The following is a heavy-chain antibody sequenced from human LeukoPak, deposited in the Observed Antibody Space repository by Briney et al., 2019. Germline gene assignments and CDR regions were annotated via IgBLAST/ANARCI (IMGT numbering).Heavy chain of an antibody. Sequence: GASVKVSCKASGGTFSSYAISWVRQAPGQGLEWMGGIIPIFGIANYAQKFQGRVTITADESTSTAYMELSSLRSEDTAVYYCATLNTAMVEGQKYYYYYMDVWGKGTTVTVSS. D-gene: IGHD5-18*01. CDR3: ATLNTAMVEGQKYYYYYMDV. CDR1: GGTFSSYA. CDR2: IIPIFGIA. V-gene: IGHV1-69*13. J-gene: IGHJ6*03.